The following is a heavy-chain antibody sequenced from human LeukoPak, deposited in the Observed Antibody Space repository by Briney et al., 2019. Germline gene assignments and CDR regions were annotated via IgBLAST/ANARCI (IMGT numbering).Heavy chain of an antibody. V-gene: IGHV4-4*07. CDR3: ARDSGIAAAHYLYYFDY. CDR2: IYTSGST. D-gene: IGHD6-13*01. CDR1: GGSISSYY. J-gene: IGHJ4*02. Sequence: SETLSLTCTVSGGSISSYYWSWIRQPAGKGLEWIGRIYTSGSTNYNPSLKSRVTMSVDTSKNQFSLKLSSVTAADTAAYYCARDSGIAAAHYLYYFDYWGQGTLVTVSS.